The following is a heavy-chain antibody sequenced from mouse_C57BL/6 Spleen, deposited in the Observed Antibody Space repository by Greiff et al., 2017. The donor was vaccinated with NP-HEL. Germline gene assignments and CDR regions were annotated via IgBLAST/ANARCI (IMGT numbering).Heavy chain of an antibody. D-gene: IGHD1-1*01. CDR2: INYDGSST. V-gene: IGHV5-16*01. J-gene: IGHJ4*01. CDR1: GFTFSDYY. CDR3: ARDYYYGSREYAMDY. Sequence: EVKLMESEGGLVQPGSSMKLSCTASGFTFSDYYMAWVRQVPEKGLEWVANINYDGSSTYYLDSLKSRFIISRDNAKNILYLQMSSLKSEDTATYYCARDYYYGSREYAMDYWGQGTSVTVSS.